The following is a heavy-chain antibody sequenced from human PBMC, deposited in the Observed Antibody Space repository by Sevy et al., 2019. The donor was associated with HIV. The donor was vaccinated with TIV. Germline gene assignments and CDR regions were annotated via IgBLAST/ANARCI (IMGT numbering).Heavy chain of an antibody. CDR2: IYHSGNT. CDR1: GGSIRSGVYS. D-gene: IGHD4-17*01. J-gene: IGHJ3*02. CDR3: SRHGGTMTTPGAFDI. Sequence: SETLSLTCAVSGGSIRSGVYSWNWIRQPPGKGLEWIGYIYHSGNTYYNPSLKGRVTISIDTSKNQFSLKMSSVTAADTAIYYCSRHGGTMTTPGAFDIRGQGAMVTVSS. V-gene: IGHV4-30-2*01.